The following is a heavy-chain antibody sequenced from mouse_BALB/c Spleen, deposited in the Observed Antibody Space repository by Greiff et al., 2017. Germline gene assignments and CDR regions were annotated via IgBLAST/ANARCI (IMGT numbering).Heavy chain of an antibody. D-gene: IGHD1-1*01. CDR1: GYAFSSYW. CDR2: IYPGDGDT. Sequence: VKLVESGAELVRPGSSVKISCKASGYAFSSYWMNWVKQRPGQGLEWIGQIYPGDGDTNYNGKFKGKATLTADKSSSTAYMQLSSLTSEDSAVYFCARSTTVVAYYAMDYWGQGTSVTVSS. J-gene: IGHJ4*01. V-gene: IGHV1-80*01. CDR3: ARSTTVVAYYAMDY.